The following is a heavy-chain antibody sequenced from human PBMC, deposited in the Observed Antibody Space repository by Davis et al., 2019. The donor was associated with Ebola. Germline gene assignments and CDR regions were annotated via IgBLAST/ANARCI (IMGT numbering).Heavy chain of an antibody. J-gene: IGHJ6*02. CDR1: GFTFSSYG. CDR3: ARGIVGATYYYYGMDV. D-gene: IGHD1-26*01. V-gene: IGHV3-30*03. Sequence: GESLKISCAASGFTFSSYGMHWVRQAPGKGLEWVAVISYDGSNKYYADSVKGRFTISRDNSKNTLYLQMNSLRAEDTAVYYCARGIVGATYYYYGMDVWGQGTTVTVSS. CDR2: ISYDGSNK.